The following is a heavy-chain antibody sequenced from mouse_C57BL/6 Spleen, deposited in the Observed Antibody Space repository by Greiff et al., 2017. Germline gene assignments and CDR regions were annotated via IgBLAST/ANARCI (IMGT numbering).Heavy chain of an antibody. D-gene: IGHD2-3*01. Sequence: QVHVKQSGPELVKPGASVKISCKASGYAFSSSWMNWVKQRPGKGLEWIGRIYPGDGDTNYNGKFKGKATLTADKSSSTAYMPLSSLTSEDSAVYFCARYGYYSGYFDVWGTGTTVTVSS. J-gene: IGHJ1*03. CDR1: GYAFSSSW. V-gene: IGHV1-82*01. CDR3: ARYGYYSGYFDV. CDR2: IYPGDGDT.